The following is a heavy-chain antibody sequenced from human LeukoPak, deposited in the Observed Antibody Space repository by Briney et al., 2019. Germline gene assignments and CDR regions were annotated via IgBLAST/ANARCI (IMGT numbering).Heavy chain of an antibody. Sequence: GGSLRLSCAASGFTFSSYWMSWVRQAPGKGLVWVSRINSDGSSTSYADSVKGRFTISRDNAKNTLYLQMNSLRAEDTAVYYCARYPQAVAGTGGDAFDIWGQGTMVTVSS. CDR1: GFTFSSYW. CDR2: INSDGSST. J-gene: IGHJ3*02. D-gene: IGHD6-19*01. V-gene: IGHV3-74*01. CDR3: ARYPQAVAGTGGDAFDI.